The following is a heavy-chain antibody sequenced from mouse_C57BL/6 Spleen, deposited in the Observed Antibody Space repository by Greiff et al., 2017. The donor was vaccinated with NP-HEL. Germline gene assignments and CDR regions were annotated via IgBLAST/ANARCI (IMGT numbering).Heavy chain of an antibody. CDR2: ISDGGSYT. V-gene: IGHV5-4*03. Sequence: EVKLVESGGGLVKPGGSLKLSCAASGFTFSSYAMSWVRQTPEKRLEWVATISDGGSYTYYPDNVKGRFTISRDNAKNNLYLQMRHLKSEDTAIYFCARGFLTTVFSFDYWGPVTTLTVSS. CDR3: ARGFLTTVFSFDY. J-gene: IGHJ2*01. CDR1: GFTFSSYA. D-gene: IGHD1-1*01.